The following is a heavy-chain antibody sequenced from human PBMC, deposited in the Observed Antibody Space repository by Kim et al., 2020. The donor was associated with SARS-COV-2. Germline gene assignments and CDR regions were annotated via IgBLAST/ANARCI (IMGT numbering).Heavy chain of an antibody. J-gene: IGHJ6*02. V-gene: IGHV1-69*13. CDR1: GGTFSSYS. D-gene: IGHD2-15*01. Sequence: SVKVSCKASGGTFSSYSISWVRQAPGQGLEWMGGIIPIFGTANYAQTFQGRVTITADESTSTAYMELSSLRSEDTAVYYCARGARVVVAATDYYYGMDVWGQGTTVTVSS. CDR3: ARGARVVVAATDYYYGMDV. CDR2: IIPIFGTA.